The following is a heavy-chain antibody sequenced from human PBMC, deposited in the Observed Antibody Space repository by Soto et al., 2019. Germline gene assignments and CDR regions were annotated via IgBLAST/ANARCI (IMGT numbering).Heavy chain of an antibody. J-gene: IGHJ3*02. V-gene: IGHV4-39*01. Sequence: TLSLTCTVSGGSISSSGYYWGWTRQPPGKGLEWIGSIYYSGSTYYNPSLKSRLTISVDTSKNQFSLKLSSVTAADTAVYYCVRYAGEVDSIDAFDIWGQGTMVTVSS. CDR1: GGSISSSGYY. D-gene: IGHD2-2*01. CDR3: VRYAGEVDSIDAFDI. CDR2: IYYSGST.